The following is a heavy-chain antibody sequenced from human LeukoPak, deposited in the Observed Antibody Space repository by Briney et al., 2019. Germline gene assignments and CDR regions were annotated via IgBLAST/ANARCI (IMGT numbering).Heavy chain of an antibody. J-gene: IGHJ6*03. V-gene: IGHV4-39*01. Sequence: SETLSLTCTVSGGSISTTSYYWGWIRQPPGKGLEWIGSIYYGGSTFYNSSLERRVSMSVDMSTNQFSLKLTSVIAADTAVYYCVRQRADYSYYYMDVWGEGTMVTVS. CDR1: GGSISTTSYY. CDR2: IYYGGST. CDR3: VRQRADYSYYYMDV.